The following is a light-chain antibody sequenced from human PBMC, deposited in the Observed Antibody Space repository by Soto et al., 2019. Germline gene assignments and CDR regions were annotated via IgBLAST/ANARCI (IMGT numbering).Light chain of an antibody. J-gene: IGLJ2*01. CDR3: SSYAGSNNFV. V-gene: IGLV2-8*01. CDR2: EVT. CDR1: SRDVGGYNS. Sequence: QSVLTQPPSASGSPGQSVTLSCTGTSRDVGGYNSVSWYQQHPDKAPKLIIYEVTNRPSGVPDRFSGSKSGNTASLTVSGLQAEDEADYYCSSYAGSNNFVFGGGTKLTVL.